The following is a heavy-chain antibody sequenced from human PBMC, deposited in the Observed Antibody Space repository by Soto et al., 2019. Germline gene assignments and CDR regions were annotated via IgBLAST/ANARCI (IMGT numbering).Heavy chain of an antibody. CDR2: IIPIFGTA. CDR1: GGTFSSYA. Sequence: SVKVSCKASGGTFSSYAISWVRQAPGQGLEWMGGIIPIFGTANYAQKFQGRVTITADESTSTAYMELSSLRSEDTAVYYCAREDEARGSYFLSEYYYYGMDVWGQGTTVTVS. D-gene: IGHD1-26*01. V-gene: IGHV1-69*13. CDR3: AREDEARGSYFLSEYYYYGMDV. J-gene: IGHJ6*02.